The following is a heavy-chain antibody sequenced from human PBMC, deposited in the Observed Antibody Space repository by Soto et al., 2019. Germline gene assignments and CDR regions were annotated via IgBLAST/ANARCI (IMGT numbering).Heavy chain of an antibody. V-gene: IGHV3-48*01. J-gene: IGHJ3*02. Sequence: GGSLRLSCAASGVTFRSYSMNWVRQAPGKGLEWVSYISSSSTIYYADSVKGRFTISRDNAKNSLYLQMNSLRAEDTAVYYCARDYGDFHDAFDIWGQGTMVTVSS. CDR1: GVTFRSYS. CDR2: ISSSSTI. D-gene: IGHD4-17*01. CDR3: ARDYGDFHDAFDI.